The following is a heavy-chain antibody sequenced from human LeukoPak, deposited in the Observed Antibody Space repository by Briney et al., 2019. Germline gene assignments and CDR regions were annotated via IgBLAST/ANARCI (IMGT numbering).Heavy chain of an antibody. Sequence: GGSLRLSCAASGFTFSSYAMNWVRQAPGKVLEWVSAINGNGGSTYYAVSVKGRFTISRDNSKNTLYLQMNSLRAEDTAVYYCAKGPLSHFDYWGQGTLVTVSS. CDR3: AKGPLSHFDY. J-gene: IGHJ4*02. CDR2: INGNGGST. CDR1: GFTFSSYA. V-gene: IGHV3-23*01. D-gene: IGHD2/OR15-2a*01.